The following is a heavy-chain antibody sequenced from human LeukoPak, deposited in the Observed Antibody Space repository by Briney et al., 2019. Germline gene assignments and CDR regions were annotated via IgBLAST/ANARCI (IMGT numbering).Heavy chain of an antibody. Sequence: GRSLRLSCAASGFTFSSYAMHWVRQAPGKGLEYVSAISSNGGSTYYANSVKGRFTISRDNSKNTLYLQMGSLRAEDMAVYYCAREVVPAAFDIWGQGTMVTVSS. CDR1: GFTFSSYA. V-gene: IGHV3-64*01. CDR2: ISSNGGST. J-gene: IGHJ3*02. D-gene: IGHD2-2*01. CDR3: AREVVPAAFDI.